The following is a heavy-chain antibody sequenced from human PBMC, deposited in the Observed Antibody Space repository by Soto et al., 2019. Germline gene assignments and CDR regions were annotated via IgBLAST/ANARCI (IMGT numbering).Heavy chain of an antibody. V-gene: IGHV1-69*13. D-gene: IGHD2-2*01. CDR3: ARAKYQLYYYYGMDV. CDR2: IIPIFGTA. J-gene: IGHJ6*02. CDR1: GGTFSSYA. Sequence: GASVKVSCKASGGTFSSYAISWVRQAPGRGLEWMGGIIPIFGTANYAQKFQGRVTITADESTSTAYMELSSLRSEDTAVYYCARAKYQLYYYYGMDVWGQGTTVTVSS.